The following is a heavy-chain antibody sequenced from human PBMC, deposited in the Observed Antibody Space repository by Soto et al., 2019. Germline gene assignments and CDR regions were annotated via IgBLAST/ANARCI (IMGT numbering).Heavy chain of an antibody. J-gene: IGHJ4*02. V-gene: IGHV3-15*07. CDR2: IKSKTDGGTT. CDR1: GFSFNDAW. CDR3: TTYSGVAGRPLPSF. D-gene: IGHD6-6*01. Sequence: EVQLVESGGDLVKPGGSLRLSCAASGFSFNDAWMKWFRQAPGKGLEWVGRIKSKTDGGTTDYAAPVKGRFTISRDDSQDTLYPQMTSLKTEDTAVYYCTTYSGVAGRPLPSFWGQGTLVTVSS.